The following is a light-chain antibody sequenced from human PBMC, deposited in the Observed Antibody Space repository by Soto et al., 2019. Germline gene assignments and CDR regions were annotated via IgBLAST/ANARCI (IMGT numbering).Light chain of an antibody. CDR1: RSDVGGYNL. Sequence: QSVLTQPASVSGSPGQSITISCTGTRSDVGGYNLVSWYQHHPRKAPKLVIYEVSERPSGVSYRFSGSKSGNTASLTISGLQAGDEADYYCCSYAGSVDHYVFGTGTKVTLL. CDR2: EVS. CDR3: CSYAGSVDHYV. J-gene: IGLJ1*01. V-gene: IGLV2-23*02.